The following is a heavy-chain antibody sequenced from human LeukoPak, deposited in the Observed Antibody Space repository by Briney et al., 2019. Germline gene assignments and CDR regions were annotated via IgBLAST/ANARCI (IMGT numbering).Heavy chain of an antibody. CDR1: GGTFSSYA. J-gene: IGHJ4*02. CDR3: ARRSSGKGTYFDY. Sequence: SVKVSCKASGGTFSSYAISWVRQAPGQGLEWMGGIIPIFGTANYAQKFQGRVTITADESTSTAYMELRNQRPEDTAVYYCARRSSGKGTYFDYWGQGTLVTVSS. CDR2: IIPIFGTA. V-gene: IGHV1-69*13. D-gene: IGHD1-26*01.